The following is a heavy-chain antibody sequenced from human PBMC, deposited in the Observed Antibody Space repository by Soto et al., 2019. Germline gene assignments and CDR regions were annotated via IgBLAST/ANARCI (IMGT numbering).Heavy chain of an antibody. J-gene: IGHJ4*01. V-gene: IGHV4-39*07. CDR1: DDSLRYNNYY. D-gene: IGHD3-16*01. CDR2: VHFSKTI. CDR3: GRGRDAHKLGRY. Sequence: QVQLQESGPGLVKPSETLSLTCSVSDDSLRYNNYYWSWIRQPPGRGLEWIGFVHFSKTIYYNASLQTRATSSGCTSRRKTSRILTFLAAADTALYFSGRGRDAHKLGRYWG.